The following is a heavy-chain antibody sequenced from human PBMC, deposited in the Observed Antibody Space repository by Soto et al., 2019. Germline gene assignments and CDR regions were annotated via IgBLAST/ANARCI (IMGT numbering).Heavy chain of an antibody. D-gene: IGHD2-21*02. CDR3: AREIVTAGGNNYFDP. Sequence: SETLSLTCGVSGGTVASSHWWSWVRQSPGRGLEWIGNVHHTGDTNFNPSLQSRVTFSVDKSNNQFSLRLTSVTAADTAVYFCAREIVTAGGNNYFDPWGPGTLVTVSS. CDR2: VHHTGDT. J-gene: IGHJ5*02. V-gene: IGHV4-4*02. CDR1: GGTVASSHW.